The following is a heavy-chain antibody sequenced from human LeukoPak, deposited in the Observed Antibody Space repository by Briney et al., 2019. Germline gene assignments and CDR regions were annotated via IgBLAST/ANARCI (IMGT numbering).Heavy chain of an antibody. D-gene: IGHD1-20*01. CDR1: GFTFSSYG. CDR2: IRYDGNNK. V-gene: IGHV3-30*02. J-gene: IGHJ5*02. Sequence: GGSLRLSCAASGFTFSSYGMHWVRQAPGKGLEWVAFIRYDGNNKYYADSVKGRFTISRDNSKNTLYLQMNSLRAEDTSVYYCASGITGTWGQGTLVTASS. CDR3: ASGITGT.